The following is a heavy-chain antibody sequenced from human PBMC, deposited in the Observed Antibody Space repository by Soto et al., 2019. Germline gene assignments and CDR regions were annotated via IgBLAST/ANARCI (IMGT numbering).Heavy chain of an antibody. CDR3: AGGGGWVIDS. CDR2: IKKDGSEK. CDR1: KFTFSSYW. V-gene: IGHV3-7*01. Sequence: EVQLVESGGGLVQPGGSLRLSCAASKFTFSSYWMNWVGQAPGKGLEWVANIKKDGSEKYYVDSVKGRFTISRDNAKNALYLQMNSLRAEDTAVYYCAGGGGWVIDSWGQGALVTVSS. D-gene: IGHD3-16*01. J-gene: IGHJ4*02.